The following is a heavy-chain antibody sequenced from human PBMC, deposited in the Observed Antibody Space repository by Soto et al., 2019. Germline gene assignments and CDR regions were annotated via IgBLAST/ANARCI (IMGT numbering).Heavy chain of an antibody. D-gene: IGHD4-17*01. CDR1: GFTFSNFG. CDR2: INGNGDNI. V-gene: IGHV3-23*01. J-gene: IGHJ4*02. CDR3: GKGHGDWGGTFLDS. Sequence: EEQVLESGGGLVQAGGSLRLSCAASGFTFSNFGMSWVRQAPGEGLEWVSSINGNGDNIRYADSVKGRFTMSRDNFGSTLYLQMDSMRVEDTAVYYCGKGHGDWGGTFLDSWGRGTLVTVSS.